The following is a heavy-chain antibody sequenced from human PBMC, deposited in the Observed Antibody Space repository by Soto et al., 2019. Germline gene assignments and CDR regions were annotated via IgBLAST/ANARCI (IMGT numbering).Heavy chain of an antibody. D-gene: IGHD6-13*01. CDR1: GDSFACYY. CDR3: ALEMEGGIAAAGTTLNFAS. Sequence: ASVKVCCKASGDSFACYYMRWVRQAPGQGREGMGWINPNSGGTTYAQKFQGWVTMTRDTSISTAHMELSRLRSDDTAVYYCALEMEGGIAAAGTTLNFASWGQGTLVTVSS. CDR2: INPNSGGT. J-gene: IGHJ4*02. V-gene: IGHV1-2*04.